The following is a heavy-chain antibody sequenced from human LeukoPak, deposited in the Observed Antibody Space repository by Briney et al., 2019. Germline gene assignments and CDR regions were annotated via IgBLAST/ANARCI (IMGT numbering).Heavy chain of an antibody. CDR1: GFTFSSYG. Sequence: GGSLRLSCAASGFTFSSYGMHWVRQAPGKGLEWVAFIRYDRRNQYYADSVKGRFTISRDNAKNSLYLQMNSLRAEDTALYYCARGIAAAGTYYYYMDVWGKGTTVTVPS. J-gene: IGHJ6*03. V-gene: IGHV3-30*02. CDR3: ARGIAAAGTYYYYMDV. D-gene: IGHD6-13*01. CDR2: IRYDRRNQ.